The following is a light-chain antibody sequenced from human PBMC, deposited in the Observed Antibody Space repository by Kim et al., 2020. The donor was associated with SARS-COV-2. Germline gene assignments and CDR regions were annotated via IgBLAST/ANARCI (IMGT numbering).Light chain of an antibody. CDR1: SLRSYY. Sequence: SSELTQDPAVSVALGQTVRITCQGDSLRSYYASWYQQKPGQAPVLVIYGKNNRPSGIPDRFSGSSSGNTASLTITGAQAEDEADYYCNSRDSSGNHYAVFGGGTQLTVL. V-gene: IGLV3-19*01. CDR3: NSRDSSGNHYAV. CDR2: GKN. J-gene: IGLJ7*01.